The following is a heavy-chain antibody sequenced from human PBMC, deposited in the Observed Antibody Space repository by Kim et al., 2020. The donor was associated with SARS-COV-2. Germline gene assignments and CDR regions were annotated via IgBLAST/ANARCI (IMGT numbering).Heavy chain of an antibody. CDR2: K. D-gene: IGHD1-7*01. J-gene: IGHJ4*02. V-gene: IGHV3-30*02. CDR3: AKMQNGNYDGDL. Sequence: KYYADFGKGRFTISRDNSKNTLFLQMDSLRTEDTALYYCAKMQNGNYDGDLWGQGTLVTVSS.